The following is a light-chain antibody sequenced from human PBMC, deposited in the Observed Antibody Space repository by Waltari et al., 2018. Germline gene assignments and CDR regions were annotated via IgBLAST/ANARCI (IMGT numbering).Light chain of an antibody. CDR3: QQYSDDPMT. V-gene: IGKV1-5*03. CDR2: KSS. J-gene: IGKJ5*01. CDR1: QSISSW. Sequence: DIQMTQSPSALSASVGDRVTITCRPSQSISSWLAWYQQKPGEVPKLLIQKSSHLQSGVPSRFSGSGSGTEMTLTISSLQSDDFAIYYCQQYSDDPMTFGQGTRLENK.